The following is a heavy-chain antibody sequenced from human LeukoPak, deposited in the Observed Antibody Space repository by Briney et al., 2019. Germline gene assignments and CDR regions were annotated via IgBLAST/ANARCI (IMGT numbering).Heavy chain of an antibody. J-gene: IGHJ5*02. Sequence: SETLSLTCTVSGGSISSYYWSWIRQPPGEGLEWIGYIYTSGSTNYNPSLKGRVTISVDTSKNQFSLKLSSVTAADTAVYYCARVGSIAARNNWFDPWGQGTLVTVSS. CDR3: ARVGSIAARNNWFDP. V-gene: IGHV4-4*09. D-gene: IGHD6-6*01. CDR2: IYTSGST. CDR1: GGSISSYY.